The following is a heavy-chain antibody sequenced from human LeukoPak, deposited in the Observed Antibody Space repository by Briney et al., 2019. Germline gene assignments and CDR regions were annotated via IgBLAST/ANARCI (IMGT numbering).Heavy chain of an antibody. CDR2: IIPIFGTA. D-gene: IGHD5-18*01. Sequence: ASVKVSCKASGGTFSSYAISWVRQAPGQGLEWMGGIIPIFGTANYAQKFQGRVTITADESTSTAYMELSSLRSEDTAVYYCARGGDTAMVSADYWGQGTLVTVSS. CDR1: GGTFSSYA. CDR3: ARGGDTAMVSADY. V-gene: IGHV1-69*13. J-gene: IGHJ4*02.